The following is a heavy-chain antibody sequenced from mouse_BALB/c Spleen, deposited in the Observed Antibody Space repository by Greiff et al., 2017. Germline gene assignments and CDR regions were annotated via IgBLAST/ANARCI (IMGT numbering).Heavy chain of an antibody. CDR2: IAPGSGST. V-gene: IGHV1S41*01. Sequence: DLVKPGASVKLSCKASGYTFTSYWINWIKQRPVQGLEWIGRIAPGSGSTYYNEMFKGKATLTVDTSSSTAYIQLSSLSSEDSAVYFCAVTGMDYWGQGTSVTVSS. J-gene: IGHJ4*01. CDR1: GYTFTSYW. CDR3: AVTGMDY. D-gene: IGHD4-1*01.